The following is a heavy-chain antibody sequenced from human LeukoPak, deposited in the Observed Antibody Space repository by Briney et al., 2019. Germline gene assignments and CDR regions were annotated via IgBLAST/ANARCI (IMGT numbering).Heavy chain of an antibody. V-gene: IGHV3-66*01. CDR3: AKDFGEQWPPFFDY. CDR1: GFIVSSNY. D-gene: IGHD6-19*01. CDR2: IYPGGTT. Sequence: GGSLRLSCAASGFIVSSNYMAWVRQAPGEGLEWVSIIYPGGTTLYADSVKGRFTISRDISRNTLYLHMNSLRAEDTAFYYCAKDFGEQWPPFFDYWGQGTLVTVSS. J-gene: IGHJ4*02.